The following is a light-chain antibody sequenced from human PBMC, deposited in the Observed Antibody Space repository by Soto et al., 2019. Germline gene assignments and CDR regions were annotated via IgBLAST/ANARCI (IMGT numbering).Light chain of an antibody. CDR3: QHSYSSPQA. CDR1: QSISSY. CDR2: AAS. Sequence: DIQMTQSPSYLSASVGDRVTITCRASQSISSYLNWYQQKPGKAPKFLLYAASNLQSWVPSRFSGSGTGIDYTLTISCMQPEAFATYFCQHSYSSPQAFGQGTKVEFK. V-gene: IGKV1-39*01. J-gene: IGKJ1*01.